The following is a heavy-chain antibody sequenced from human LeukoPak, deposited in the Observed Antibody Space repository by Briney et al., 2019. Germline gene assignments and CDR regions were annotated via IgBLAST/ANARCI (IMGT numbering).Heavy chain of an antibody. CDR2: ISVSDGNT. D-gene: IGHD3-10*01. V-gene: IGHV1-18*01. CDR1: GYTFTNYV. CDR3: ARSYGSGSYLEVDP. J-gene: IGHJ5*02. Sequence: ASVKVSCKTSGYTFTNYVISWVRQAPGQGLEWMGWISVSDGNTNYAQKFQGRVTMTTDISTTTAYMELRSLRSDDTAVYYCARSYGSGSYLEVDPWGQGTLVTVSS.